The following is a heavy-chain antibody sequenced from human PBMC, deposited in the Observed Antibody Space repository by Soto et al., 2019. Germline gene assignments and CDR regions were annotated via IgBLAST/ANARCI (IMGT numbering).Heavy chain of an antibody. V-gene: IGHV5-51*01. CDR2: IYPGDSGT. Sequence: LGESLKISCKGSGYSFTSYLIGWVRQIPWKGLEWMGIIYPGDSGTRYSPSFQGQVTISADKSIITAYLQWSSLKASDTAMYYCARLGDTALVNAFVVWGQGTLVTVSS. J-gene: IGHJ3*01. D-gene: IGHD5-18*01. CDR1: GYSFTSYL. CDR3: ARLGDTALVNAFVV.